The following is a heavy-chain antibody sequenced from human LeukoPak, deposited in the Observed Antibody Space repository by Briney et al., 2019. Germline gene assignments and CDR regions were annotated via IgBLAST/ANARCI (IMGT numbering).Heavy chain of an antibody. CDR3: ARGPSGWSYFDY. V-gene: IGHV3-49*03. CDR2: IRSKTYGGTT. J-gene: IGHJ4*02. CDR1: GFTFGDYV. Sequence: GGSLRLSCAASGFTFGDYVMGWFRQAPGKGLEWVGFIRSKTYGGTTESAASVRGRFTISRDDSKNIAYLQMNSLKTEDTAVYYCARGPSGWSYFDYWGQGTLVTVSS. D-gene: IGHD6-19*01.